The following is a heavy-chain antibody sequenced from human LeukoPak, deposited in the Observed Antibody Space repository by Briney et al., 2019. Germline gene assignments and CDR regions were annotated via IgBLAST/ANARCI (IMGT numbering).Heavy chain of an antibody. CDR2: ISAYNGNT. D-gene: IGHD4-17*01. CDR1: GYTFTSYG. J-gene: IGHJ4*02. Sequence: ASVKVSCKASGYTFTSYGISWVRQAPGQGLEWMGWISAYNGNTVYAQKLQGRVTMTTGTSTSTAYMELRRLRSDDTAVYYCASGPDHGDNLFAYWGQGTLVTVSS. CDR3: ASGPDHGDNLFAY. V-gene: IGHV1-18*01.